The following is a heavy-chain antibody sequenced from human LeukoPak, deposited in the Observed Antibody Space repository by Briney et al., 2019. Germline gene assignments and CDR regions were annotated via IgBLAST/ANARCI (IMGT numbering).Heavy chain of an antibody. CDR1: GGSFPDYY. J-gene: IGHJ5*02. D-gene: IGHD6-19*01. CDR3: SRRGQWLGRWFDP. Sequence: SETLSLTCAVFGGSFPDYYWSWIRQPPGKGLEWIGEITHSGVTNYNSSLKSRVTISVDTSKNQFSLSLTSVTAADTAIYYCSRRGQWLGRWFDPWGQGTLVTVSS. V-gene: IGHV4-34*01. CDR2: ITHSGVT.